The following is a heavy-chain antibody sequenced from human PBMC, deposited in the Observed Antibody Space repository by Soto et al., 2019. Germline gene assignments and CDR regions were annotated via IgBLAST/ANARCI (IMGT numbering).Heavy chain of an antibody. D-gene: IGHD3-10*01. CDR3: GRVYYYGFDI. Sequence: PSETLSLTCTVSGGSISSYYWSWIRQPPGKGLEWIGYIYYSGSTNYNPSLKSRVTISVDTSKNQFSLKLSSVTAADTAVYYCGRVYYYGFDIWGQGTMVTVSS. V-gene: IGHV4-59*01. CDR1: GGSISSYY. J-gene: IGHJ3*02. CDR2: IYYSGST.